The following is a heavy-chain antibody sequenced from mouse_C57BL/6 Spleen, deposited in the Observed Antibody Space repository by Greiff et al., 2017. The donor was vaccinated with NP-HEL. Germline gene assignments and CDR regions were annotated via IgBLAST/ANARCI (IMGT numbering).Heavy chain of an antibody. Sequence: QVQLQQPGAELVKPGASVKMSYKASGYTFTSYWITWVKQRPGQGLEWIGDIYPGSGSTNYNEKFKSKATLTVDTSSSTAYMQLSSLTSEDSAVYYCARSPSPTAYGYAMDYGGQGTSVTVSS. CDR3: ARSPSPTAYGYAMDY. D-gene: IGHD5-5*01. CDR1: GYTFTSYW. CDR2: IYPGSGST. V-gene: IGHV1-55*01. J-gene: IGHJ4*01.